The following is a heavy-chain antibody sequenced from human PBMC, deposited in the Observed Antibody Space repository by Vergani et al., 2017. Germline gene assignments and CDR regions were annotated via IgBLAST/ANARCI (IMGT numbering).Heavy chain of an antibody. CDR1: GDSISSGVYY. V-gene: IGHV4-31*03. Sequence: QVQLRESGSGLVKPSQTLSLTCSVSGDSISSGVYYWNWIRQHPGKGLEWIGYIYSTGSTHHNPSLRRRINMSVDTSKNQFSLKLNSVTAADTAMYYCARMGGYDEGYSFRIGYFDSWGPGILVTVSS. CDR2: IYSTGST. D-gene: IGHD3-22*01. J-gene: IGHJ4*02. CDR3: ARMGGYDEGYSFRIGYFDS.